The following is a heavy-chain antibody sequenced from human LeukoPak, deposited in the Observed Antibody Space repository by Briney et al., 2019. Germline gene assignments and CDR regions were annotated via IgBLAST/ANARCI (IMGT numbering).Heavy chain of an antibody. CDR2: LSYGGST. CDR3: ARRRVVYSSSSDPYYFDY. J-gene: IGHJ4*02. CDR1: GASISSYY. Sequence: ETLSLTCTVSGASISSYYWTWIRQPPGKGLEWIGYLSYGGSTNYNPSLKSRVTISVDTSKNQFSLKLSSVTAADTAVYYCARRRVVYSSSSDPYYFDYWGQGTLVTVSS. V-gene: IGHV4-59*01. D-gene: IGHD6-6*01.